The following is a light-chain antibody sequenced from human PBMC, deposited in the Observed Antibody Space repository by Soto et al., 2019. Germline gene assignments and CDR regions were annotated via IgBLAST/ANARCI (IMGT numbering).Light chain of an antibody. CDR1: SSNIGSNP. CDR2: NSN. Sequence: QSVLTQPPSTSGTPGQRVTISCSGTSSNIGSNPVQWYQQLPGTAPKVLIYNSNQRPSGVPERFSGFKSGTSASLAISGLQSEDEADYYCAAWDDSLNGYVVFGGGTKLTVL. V-gene: IGLV1-44*01. CDR3: AAWDDSLNGYVV. J-gene: IGLJ2*01.